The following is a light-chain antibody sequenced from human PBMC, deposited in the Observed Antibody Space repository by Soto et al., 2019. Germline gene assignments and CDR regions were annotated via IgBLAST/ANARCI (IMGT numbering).Light chain of an antibody. J-gene: IGKJ4*01. Sequence: EIVMAQSPGTLSVSPGERVALSCRASQSVNSNLAWYQQKPGQTPRLLIHGASTRATGVPARFSGSGSGTEFTLTISSLQAEDFAVYYCHQYNSWPPLAFGGGNKVEIK. V-gene: IGKV3-15*01. CDR3: HQYNSWPPLA. CDR1: QSVNSN. CDR2: GAS.